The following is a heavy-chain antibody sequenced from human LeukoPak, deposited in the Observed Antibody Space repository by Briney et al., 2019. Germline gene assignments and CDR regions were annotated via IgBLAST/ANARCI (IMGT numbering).Heavy chain of an antibody. Sequence: SETLSLTCTVSGGSISSYYWSWIRQPPGEGLEWIGYIYYSGSTNYDPSLKSRVTISVDTSNNQFSLKLSSVTAADTAVYYCARGGWYFDYWGQGTLVTVSS. CDR3: ARGGWYFDY. CDR1: GGSISSYY. D-gene: IGHD6-19*01. J-gene: IGHJ4*02. V-gene: IGHV4-59*01. CDR2: IYYSGST.